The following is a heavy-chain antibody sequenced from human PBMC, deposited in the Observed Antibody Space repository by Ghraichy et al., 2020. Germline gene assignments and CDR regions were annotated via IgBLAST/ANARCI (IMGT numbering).Heavy chain of an antibody. CDR3: AKGSGNWGSSFDY. D-gene: IGHD7-27*01. Sequence: GESLNISCAASGFTFSSYAMNWVRRAPGKGLEWVSSISGSGGSTYYADSVKGRFTTSRDNSKNTLHLQMNSLRAEDTAVYYCAKGSGNWGSSFDYWGQGTLVTVSS. CDR1: GFTFSSYA. V-gene: IGHV3-23*01. J-gene: IGHJ4*02. CDR2: ISGSGGST.